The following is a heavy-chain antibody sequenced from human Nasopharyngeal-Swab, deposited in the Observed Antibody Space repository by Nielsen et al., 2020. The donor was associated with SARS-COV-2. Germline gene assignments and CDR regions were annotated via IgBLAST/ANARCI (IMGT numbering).Heavy chain of an antibody. CDR2: VINHGTP. CDR3: ARQRPHSTGDKKGFDF. CDR1: GASITSSSYS. Sequence: SETLSLTCIVSGASITSSSYSWGWIRQPPGKGLEYIGGVINHGTPDYNPSLKSRVSMSVDTSKNQFSLNLNSVTAADAAVYFCARQRPHSTGDKKGFDFWGQGTLVTVSS. V-gene: IGHV4-39*01. D-gene: IGHD7-27*01. J-gene: IGHJ4*02.